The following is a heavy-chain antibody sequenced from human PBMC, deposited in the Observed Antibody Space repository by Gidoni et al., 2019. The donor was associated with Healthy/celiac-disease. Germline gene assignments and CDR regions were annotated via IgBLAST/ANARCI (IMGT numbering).Heavy chain of an antibody. CDR1: GGSISSGSYY. Sequence: QVQLQESGPGLVKPSQTLSLTCTVSGGSISSGSYYWSWIRQPAGKGLEWIGRIYTSGSTNYNPSLKSRVTISVDTSKNQFSLKLSSVTATDTAVYYCAREGGSSWYGGKKNWYFDLWGRGTLVTVSS. CDR2: IYTSGST. V-gene: IGHV4-61*02. J-gene: IGHJ2*01. D-gene: IGHD6-13*01. CDR3: AREGGSSWYGGKKNWYFDL.